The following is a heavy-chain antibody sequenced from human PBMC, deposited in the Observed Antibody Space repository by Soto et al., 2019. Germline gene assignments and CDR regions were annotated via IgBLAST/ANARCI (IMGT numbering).Heavy chain of an antibody. CDR3: ARRGYSSSWYYYYYYDMDV. D-gene: IGHD6-13*01. J-gene: IGHJ6*02. CDR1: GYTLTSYD. V-gene: IGHV1-8*01. Sequence: QVQLVQTGAEVKKPGASVKVSCKASGYTLTSYDINWVRQATGQGLEWMGWMNPNSGNTGYAQKFQGRVTMTRNTSISTAYMELSSLRSEDTAVYYCARRGYSSSWYYYYYYDMDVWGQGTTVTLSS. CDR2: MNPNSGNT.